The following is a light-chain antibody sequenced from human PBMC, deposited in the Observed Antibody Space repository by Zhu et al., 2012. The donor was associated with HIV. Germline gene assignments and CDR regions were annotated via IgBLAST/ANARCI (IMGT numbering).Light chain of an antibody. CDR3: QQYGSSPL. Sequence: EIVLTQSPVTLSLSPGERATLSCRASQSVSSSYLAWYQQKPGQAPRLLIYGASSRTTGIPDRFSGSGSGTDFTLTISRLEPEDFAVYYCQQYGSSPLFGQGTKVELK. J-gene: IGKJ1*01. V-gene: IGKV3-20*01. CDR1: QSVSSSY. CDR2: GAS.